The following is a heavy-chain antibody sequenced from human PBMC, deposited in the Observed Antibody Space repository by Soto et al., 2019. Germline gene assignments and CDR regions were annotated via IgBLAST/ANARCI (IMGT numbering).Heavy chain of an antibody. CDR2: IKQDGSEK. Sequence: PGGSLRLSCAASGFTFSNYWMHWVRQAPGKGLEWVANIKQDGSEKYYVDSVRGRFTISRDNAKNSLYLQMNSLRVEDTAVYYCGRSMDVWGKRTTVTVSS. CDR1: GFTFSNYW. V-gene: IGHV3-7*01. J-gene: IGHJ6*03. CDR3: GRSMDV.